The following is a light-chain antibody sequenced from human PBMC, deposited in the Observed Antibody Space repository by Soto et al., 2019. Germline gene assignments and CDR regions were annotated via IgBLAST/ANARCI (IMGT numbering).Light chain of an antibody. J-gene: IGKJ5*01. V-gene: IGKV3-20*01. CDR1: ESVIKY. CDR3: KQYSSSPPIT. Sequence: EIVLTQSPGTLSLSPGERATISCRASESVIKYLAWYQQKPGQAPRLLIHGASSRATGIPDRFSGSGSGTDFTLNINRLEPEDFVVYYCKQYSSSPPITFGQGTRLEI. CDR2: GAS.